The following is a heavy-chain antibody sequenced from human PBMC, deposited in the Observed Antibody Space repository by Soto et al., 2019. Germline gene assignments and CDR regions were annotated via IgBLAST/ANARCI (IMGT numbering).Heavy chain of an antibody. CDR1: GFTLSGYA. Sequence: GGSLRLSCAASGFTLSGYAMDWVRQAPGKGLEYVTGISSNGVGTYYANYVQGRFTISRDNSKNTVYLQMGSLRPEDMAVYYCARRARPDFYYMDVWGKGTTVTVSS. D-gene: IGHD6-6*01. CDR3: ARRARPDFYYMDV. V-gene: IGHV3-64*01. CDR2: ISSNGVGT. J-gene: IGHJ6*03.